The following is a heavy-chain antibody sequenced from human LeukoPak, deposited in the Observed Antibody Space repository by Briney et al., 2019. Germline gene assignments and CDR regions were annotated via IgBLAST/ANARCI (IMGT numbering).Heavy chain of an antibody. CDR1: GGSFSGYY. V-gene: IGHV4-34*01. Sequence: SETLSLTCAVYGGSFSGYYWSWIRQPPGKGLEWIGEINHSGSTNYNPSLKSRVTISVDTSKNQFSLKLSSVTAADTAVYYCAGGGMTTVTSFDYWGQGTLVTVSS. CDR3: AGGGMTTVTSFDY. J-gene: IGHJ4*02. CDR2: INHSGST. D-gene: IGHD4-17*01.